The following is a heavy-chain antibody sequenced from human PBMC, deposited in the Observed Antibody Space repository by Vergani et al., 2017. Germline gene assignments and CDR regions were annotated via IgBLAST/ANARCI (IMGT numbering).Heavy chain of an antibody. CDR2: ISSSSSYI. J-gene: IGHJ3*02. D-gene: IGHD3-10*01. Sequence: EVQLVESGGGLVKPGGSLRLSCAASGFTFSCYSMNWVRQAPGKGLEWVSSISSSSSYIYYADSVKGRFTISRDNAKNSLYLQMNSLRAEDTAVYYCARDLELRAFDIWGQGTMVTVSS. CDR1: GFTFSCYS. V-gene: IGHV3-21*01. CDR3: ARDLELRAFDI.